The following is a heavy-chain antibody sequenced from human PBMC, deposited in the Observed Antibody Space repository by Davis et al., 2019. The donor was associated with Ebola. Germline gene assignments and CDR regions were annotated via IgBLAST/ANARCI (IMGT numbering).Heavy chain of an antibody. V-gene: IGHV3-23*01. CDR1: GFTFSSYG. Sequence: GGSLRLSCAASGFTFSSYGLSWVRQAPGKGLEWVSSNSVGGGATYYADSVKGRFTISRDNSRNTVYLQMNSLRAEDTAIYYCAKDPPPTETYYYYFMDVWGKGTAVTVSS. CDR3: AKDPPPTETYYYYFMDV. J-gene: IGHJ6*03. D-gene: IGHD4-17*01. CDR2: NSVGGGAT.